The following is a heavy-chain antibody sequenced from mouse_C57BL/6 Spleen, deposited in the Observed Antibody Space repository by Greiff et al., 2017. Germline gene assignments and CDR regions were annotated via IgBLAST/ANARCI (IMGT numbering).Heavy chain of an antibody. Sequence: VQLQQPGAELVRPGSSVKLSCKASGYTFTSYWMDWVKQRPGQGLEWIGNIYPSDSETHYNQKFKDKATLTVDKSSSTAYMQLSSLTSEDSAVYYCARGAYYSNYVGVWYFDVWGTGTTVTVSS. CDR1: GYTFTSYW. J-gene: IGHJ1*03. CDR2: IYPSDSET. CDR3: ARGAYYSNYVGVWYFDV. V-gene: IGHV1-61*01. D-gene: IGHD2-5*01.